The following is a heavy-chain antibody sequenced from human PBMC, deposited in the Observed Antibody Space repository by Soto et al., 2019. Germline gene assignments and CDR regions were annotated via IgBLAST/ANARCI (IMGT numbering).Heavy chain of an antibody. CDR1: GFTFRSYE. J-gene: IGHJ4*02. Sequence: GGSVRLSCAASGFTFRSYEMNWVRQSPGKGLEWISYITASGTIMYYADSVKGRFTISRDNAENSLYLQMSSLRADDTAIYYCARFWSDYWGQGTLVTVSS. V-gene: IGHV3-48*03. D-gene: IGHD3-3*01. CDR3: ARFWSDY. CDR2: ITASGTIM.